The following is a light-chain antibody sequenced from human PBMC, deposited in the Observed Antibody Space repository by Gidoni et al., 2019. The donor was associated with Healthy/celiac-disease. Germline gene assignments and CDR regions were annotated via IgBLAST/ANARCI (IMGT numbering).Light chain of an antibody. Sequence: EIVLTQSPATLSLSPGERATLSCRASQSVSSYLAWYQQKPGQAPRLLIYDASNRATGIPARFSGSGSGTDFTLTISRLEPEDFAVYYCQQRSNWLTFGGXTKVEIK. CDR3: QQRSNWLT. V-gene: IGKV3-11*01. CDR1: QSVSSY. CDR2: DAS. J-gene: IGKJ4*01.